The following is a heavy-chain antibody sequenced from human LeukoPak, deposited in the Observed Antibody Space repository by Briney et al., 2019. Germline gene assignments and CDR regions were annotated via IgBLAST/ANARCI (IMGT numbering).Heavy chain of an antibody. CDR2: VRSDGTTK. CDR1: GFTFSSHG. Sequence: GGSLRLSCAASGFTFSSHGMHWVRQAPGKGLEWVAFVRSDGTTKYYTDSVKGRFTISRDNSKNTMYLQMNSLRAEDTAVYYCAKDQPRAYFGSWGQGTLVTVSS. CDR3: AKDQPRAYFGS. D-gene: IGHD2-2*01. J-gene: IGHJ4*02. V-gene: IGHV3-30*02.